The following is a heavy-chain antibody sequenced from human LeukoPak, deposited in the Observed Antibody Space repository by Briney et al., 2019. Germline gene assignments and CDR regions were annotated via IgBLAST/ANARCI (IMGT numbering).Heavy chain of an antibody. CDR1: GFTFSDYY. CDR2: ISSSSSYT. CDR3: ARDRVDYYYDSSGYYFNWFDP. V-gene: IGHV3-11*05. Sequence: GGSLRLFCAASGFTFSDYYMSWIRQAPGKGLEWVSYISSSSSYTNYADSVKGRFTISRDNAKNSLYLQMNSLRPEDTAVYYCARDRVDYYYDSSGYYFNWFDPWGQGTLVTVSS. D-gene: IGHD3-22*01. J-gene: IGHJ5*02.